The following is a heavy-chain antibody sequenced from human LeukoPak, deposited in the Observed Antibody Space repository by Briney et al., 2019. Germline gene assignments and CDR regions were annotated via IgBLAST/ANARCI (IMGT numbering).Heavy chain of an antibody. D-gene: IGHD3-22*01. CDR3: ARGTYYYDSSGYYYIDY. CDR1: GGSISSYY. CDR2: IYYSGST. J-gene: IGHJ4*02. V-gene: IGHV4-59*01. Sequence: NASETLSLTCTVSGGSISSYYWSWIRQPPGKGLEWIGYIYYSGSTNYNPSLKSRVTISVDTSKNQFSLKLSSVTAADTAVYYCARGTYYYDSSGYYYIDYWGQGTLVTVSS.